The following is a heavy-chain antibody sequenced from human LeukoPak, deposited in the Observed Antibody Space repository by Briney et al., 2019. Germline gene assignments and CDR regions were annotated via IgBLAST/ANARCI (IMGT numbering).Heavy chain of an antibody. Sequence: GGSLRLSCAASGLTFSNYAMNWVRQAPGKGLEWVSVLSGSGDSAYYADSVKGRFTISRDNSKNTLYLQMNSRRAEDTAVYYCAKDLWGASYVGGDAFDIWGQGTMVTVSS. CDR3: AKDLWGASYVGGDAFDI. CDR1: GLTFSNYA. J-gene: IGHJ3*02. CDR2: LSGSGDSA. D-gene: IGHD1-26*01. V-gene: IGHV3-23*01.